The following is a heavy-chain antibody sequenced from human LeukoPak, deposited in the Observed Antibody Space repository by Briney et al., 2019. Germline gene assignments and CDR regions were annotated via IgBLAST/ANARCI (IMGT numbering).Heavy chain of an antibody. D-gene: IGHD3-3*01. Sequence: PGGSLRLSCAASGFTFSSYAMSWVRQAPGKGLEWVSATSGSGGSTYYADSVKGRFTISRDNSKNTLYLQMNSLRAEDTAVYYCAKDRIIFGASDYWGQGTLVTVSS. V-gene: IGHV3-23*01. CDR3: AKDRIIFGASDY. CDR1: GFTFSSYA. J-gene: IGHJ4*02. CDR2: TSGSGGST.